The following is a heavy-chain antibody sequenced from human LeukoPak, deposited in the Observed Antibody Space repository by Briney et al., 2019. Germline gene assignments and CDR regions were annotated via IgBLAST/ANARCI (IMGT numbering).Heavy chain of an antibody. D-gene: IGHD3-22*01. V-gene: IGHV4-39*01. Sequence: SETLSLTCTVSGGSISSGGYYWGWIRQPPGKGLEWIGSIYYSGNTYYSPSLKSRVTISVDTSKNQFSLKLSSVTAADTAVYYCARQSKGIIVITGFQQWGQGTLVTVSS. CDR2: IYYSGNT. CDR3: ARQSKGIIVITGFQQ. CDR1: GGSISSGGYY. J-gene: IGHJ1*01.